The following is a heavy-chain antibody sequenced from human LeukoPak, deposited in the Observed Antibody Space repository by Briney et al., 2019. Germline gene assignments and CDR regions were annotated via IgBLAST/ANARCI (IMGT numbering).Heavy chain of an antibody. J-gene: IGHJ4*02. D-gene: IGHD3-3*01. V-gene: IGHV3-7*01. CDR1: GFTFSSYW. CDR2: IKQDGSEK. CDR3: ARGVATYDFWNGHV. Sequence: PGGSLRLSCAASGFTFSSYWMTWVRQAPGKGLEWVANIKQDGSEKHYVDSVKGRFTISRDNAKNSLYLQMNSLRAEDTAVYYCARGVATYDFWNGHVWGQGTLVTVSS.